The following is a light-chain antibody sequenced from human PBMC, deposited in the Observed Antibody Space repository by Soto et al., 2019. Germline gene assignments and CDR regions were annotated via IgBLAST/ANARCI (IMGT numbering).Light chain of an antibody. J-gene: IGKJ1*01. CDR3: QQYGSSPT. CDR1: QSVSSY. Sequence: EIVLTQSPGSLSLSPRERATLSCRASQSVSSYLAWYQQKPGQAPRLLIYGASSRATGIPDRFSGSGSGTDFTLTISRLEPEDFAVYYCQQYGSSPTFGQGTKVDIK. V-gene: IGKV3-20*01. CDR2: GAS.